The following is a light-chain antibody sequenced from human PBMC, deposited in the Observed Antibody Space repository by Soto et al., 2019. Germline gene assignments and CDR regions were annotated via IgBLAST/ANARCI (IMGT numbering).Light chain of an antibody. CDR2: DVS. J-gene: IGLJ1*01. V-gene: IGLV2-14*01. CDR3: SSYTSSGTQV. CDR1: SSDVGGYKY. Sequence: QSVLTQPASVSGSPGQSITISCTGTSSDVGGYKYVSWYQQHPGKAPKLMIYDVSNRPSGVSNRFSGSKSGNTASLTISGLQAGDEADYYCSSYTSSGTQVFGTGTKLTVL.